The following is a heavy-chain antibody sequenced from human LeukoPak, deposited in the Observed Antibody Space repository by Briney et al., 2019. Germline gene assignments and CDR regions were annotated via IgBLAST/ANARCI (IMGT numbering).Heavy chain of an antibody. V-gene: IGHV3-66*01. CDR1: GFNVRTNF. J-gene: IGHJ4*02. CDR3: ARRDYGKGVYDH. Sequence: GGSLRLSCVTSGFNVRTNFMSWVRQARGKGLEWVSVIHSGGDTYYADSVKGRFTISRDNSENTVYLQMSSLRAEDTAVYYCARRDYGKGVYDHWGQGTLVTVSS. CDR2: IHSGGDT. D-gene: IGHD3-10*01.